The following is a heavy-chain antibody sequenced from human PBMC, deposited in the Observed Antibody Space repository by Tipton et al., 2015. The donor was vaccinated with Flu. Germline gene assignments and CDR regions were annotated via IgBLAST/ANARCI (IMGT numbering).Heavy chain of an antibody. V-gene: IGHV4-34*01. CDR1: GGSFSGYY. CDR2: INHSGSI. D-gene: IGHD5/OR15-5a*01. Sequence: TLSLTCAVYGGSFSGYYWSWIRQPPGKGLEWIGEINHSGSINYNPSLKSRVTISVDTSKNQFSLKLSSVTAADTAVYYCARGPLLDLWGRGTLVTVSS. J-gene: IGHJ2*01. CDR3: ARGPLLDL.